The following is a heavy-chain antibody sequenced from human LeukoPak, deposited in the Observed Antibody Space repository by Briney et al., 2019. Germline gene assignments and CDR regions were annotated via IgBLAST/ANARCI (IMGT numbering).Heavy chain of an antibody. CDR1: GYTFIGYY. J-gene: IGHJ4*02. Sequence: GGSVRVSSTASGYTFIGYYMHRVRQTPGHGLEWMGWIYPNSGGTKYAQKLQGRVTMTRDTSISTAYMELSRLRFDDTAVYYCASGSSYGSSGRCFDYWGQGTLVTVSS. V-gene: IGHV1-2*02. CDR3: ASGSSYGSSGRCFDY. D-gene: IGHD3-22*01. CDR2: IYPNSGGT.